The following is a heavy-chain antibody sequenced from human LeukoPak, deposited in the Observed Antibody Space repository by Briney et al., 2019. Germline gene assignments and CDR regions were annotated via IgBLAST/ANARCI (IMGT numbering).Heavy chain of an antibody. CDR1: GASISSGSNY. Sequence: PPETLSLTCSVSGASISSGSNYWGWIRQPPGKTLEWIGSIYSSGSTYYNSSLQSRVIIIIDTPKTHLSLTLSSVTAADTAVYYCARSDGYGLVDIWGQGTMVTVSS. CDR2: IYSSGST. J-gene: IGHJ3*02. D-gene: IGHD3-10*01. CDR3: ARSDGYGLVDI. V-gene: IGHV4-39*07.